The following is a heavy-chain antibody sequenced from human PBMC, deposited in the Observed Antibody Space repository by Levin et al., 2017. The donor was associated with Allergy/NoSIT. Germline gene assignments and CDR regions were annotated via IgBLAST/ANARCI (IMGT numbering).Heavy chain of an antibody. V-gene: IGHV1-2*02. D-gene: IGHD3-10*01. Sequence: ASVKVSCKASGYTFTGYYMHWVRQAPGQGLEWMGWINPNSGGTNYAQKFQGRVTMTRDTSISTAYMELSRLRSDDTAVYYCARDQRSPRVGVRGVLHWGQGTLVTVSS. J-gene: IGHJ4*02. CDR3: ARDQRSPRVGVRGVLH. CDR1: GYTFTGYY. CDR2: INPNSGGT.